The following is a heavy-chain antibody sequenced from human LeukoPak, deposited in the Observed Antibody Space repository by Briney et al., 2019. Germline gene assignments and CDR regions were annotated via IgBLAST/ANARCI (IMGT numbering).Heavy chain of an antibody. Sequence: SETLSLTCTVSGASISSSSYSWGWIRQPPGKGLEWIGSFYYSGSTYYNPSLKTRLHLSVDTSKNRFSLKLSSVTAADTAVYYCASSPRLTTSCFLFDSWGHGTLVTVSS. V-gene: IGHV4-39*02. CDR1: GASISSSSYS. D-gene: IGHD2-2*01. CDR2: FYYSGST. CDR3: ASSPRLTTSCFLFDS. J-gene: IGHJ5*01.